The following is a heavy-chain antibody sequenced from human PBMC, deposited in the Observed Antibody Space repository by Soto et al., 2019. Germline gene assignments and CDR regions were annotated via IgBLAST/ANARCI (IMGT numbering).Heavy chain of an antibody. CDR3: ARTGGYYFLDAFDI. Sequence: ASVKVSCKASGYRFTSYGISWVRQAPGQGLEWMGWIIGYNGTTHYAQKFQGRVTITADTSTSTAYMELSSLRSEDTAVYYCARTGGYYFLDAFDIWGQGTMVTVSS. CDR1: GYRFTSYG. V-gene: IGHV1-18*01. CDR2: IIGYNGTT. D-gene: IGHD3-22*01. J-gene: IGHJ3*02.